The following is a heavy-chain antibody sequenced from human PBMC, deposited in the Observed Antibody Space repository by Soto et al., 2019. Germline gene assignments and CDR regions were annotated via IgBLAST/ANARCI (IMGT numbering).Heavy chain of an antibody. Sequence: ASVKVSCKASGYTFTSYGISWVRQAPGQGLEWMGWISAYNGNTGYAQKFQGRVVMTRNTAISTAYMELSSLTSEDTAVYYCARGPPKWGFDFLGQGTLVTVSS. V-gene: IGHV1-8*02. D-gene: IGHD1-26*01. CDR3: ARGPPKWGFDF. J-gene: IGHJ4*02. CDR2: ISAYNGNT. CDR1: GYTFTSYG.